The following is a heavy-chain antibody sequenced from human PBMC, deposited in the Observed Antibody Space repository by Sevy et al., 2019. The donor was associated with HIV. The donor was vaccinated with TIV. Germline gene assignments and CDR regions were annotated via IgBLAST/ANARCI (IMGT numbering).Heavy chain of an antibody. CDR3: ARDNIVVVPAASDPYYYYYGMDV. CDR2: ITSSSNYI. D-gene: IGHD2-2*01. Sequence: GGSLRLSCAASGFTFSSYSMNWVRQAPGKGLEWVSSITSSSNYIYYADSVKGRFTISRDNAKNSLYLQMNSLRAEDTAVYYCARDNIVVVPAASDPYYYYYGMDVWGQGTTVTVSS. CDR1: GFTFSSYS. J-gene: IGHJ6*02. V-gene: IGHV3-21*01.